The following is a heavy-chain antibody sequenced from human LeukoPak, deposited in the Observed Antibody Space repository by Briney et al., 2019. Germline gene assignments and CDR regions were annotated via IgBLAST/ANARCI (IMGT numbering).Heavy chain of an antibody. CDR3: ARGATRATRHFDV. D-gene: IGHD2-2*01. CDR1: GFTFSSYS. Sequence: GGSLRLSCVASGFTFSSYSLAWVRQTPGKGLAWVSIVAGNNSPTFYADSVEGRFTISRDNSKNMGYLQMNSLRVEDSGVYFCARGATRATRHFDVWGRGTLVTVSS. V-gene: IGHV3-23*01. J-gene: IGHJ2*01. CDR2: VAGNNSPT.